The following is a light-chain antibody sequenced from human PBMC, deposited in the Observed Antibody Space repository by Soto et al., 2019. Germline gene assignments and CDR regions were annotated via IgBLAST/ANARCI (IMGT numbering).Light chain of an antibody. J-gene: IGKJ2*03. CDR3: QQHGSTPPYS. Sequence: EIVLTQSPVTLSLSPGATATLSCRASQSVSRSRLAWYQQKAGKAPRLLIYGASSRATGIAAGLSGSGSWTAFTLTISRREPEDDAAYYCQQHGSTPPYSFGQGTKLEIK. CDR1: QSVSRSR. V-gene: IGKV3-20*01. CDR2: GAS.